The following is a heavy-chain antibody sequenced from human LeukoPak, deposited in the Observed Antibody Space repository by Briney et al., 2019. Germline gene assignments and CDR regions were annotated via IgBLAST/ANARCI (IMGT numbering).Heavy chain of an antibody. Sequence: GGSLRLSCAASGFTFSNYAMSWVRQAPGKGLEWVSAISGSGGSTYYADSVKGRFTISRDNSKNTLYLQMNSLRAEDTAVYYCAKDGSTVTTPYYFDYWGQGTLVTVSS. CDR1: GFTFSNYA. V-gene: IGHV3-23*01. D-gene: IGHD4-17*01. CDR3: AKDGSTVTTPYYFDY. CDR2: ISGSGGST. J-gene: IGHJ4*02.